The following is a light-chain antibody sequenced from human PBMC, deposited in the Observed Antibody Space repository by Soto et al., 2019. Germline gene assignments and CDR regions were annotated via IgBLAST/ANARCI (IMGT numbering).Light chain of an antibody. V-gene: IGKV1-5*03. J-gene: IGKJ1*01. CDR1: QSISNW. CDR3: QHYASFSGT. CDR2: KAS. Sequence: QVPHSPSPLSASVGARVTITYRASQSISNWVAWYQLKSGKAPNLLIYKASTLETGVPSRFSGSGSGTEFTLTISTLQPDDFATYYCQHYASFSGTFGQGTKVDIK.